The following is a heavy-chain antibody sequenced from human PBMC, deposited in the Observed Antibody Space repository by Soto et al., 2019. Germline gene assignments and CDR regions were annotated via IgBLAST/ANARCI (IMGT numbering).Heavy chain of an antibody. D-gene: IGHD3-10*01. V-gene: IGHV4-30-2*05. CDR2: IYPGGNT. CDR3: ARVGITMVRGVIAYYYGMDV. CDR1: GGSISSGHYP. J-gene: IGHJ6*02. Sequence: SETLSLTCAVSGGSISSGHYPWTWIRQPPGKGLEWIGYIYPGGNTYYSPSLKSRVTISVDTSKNQFSLKLSSVTAADTAVYYCARVGITMVRGVIAYYYGMDVWGQGTTVTVSS.